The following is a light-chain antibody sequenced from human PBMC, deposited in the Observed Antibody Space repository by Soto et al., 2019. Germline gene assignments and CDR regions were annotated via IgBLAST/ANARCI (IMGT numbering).Light chain of an antibody. CDR3: QQYGSFPT. J-gene: IGKJ4*01. CDR2: GAS. Sequence: EIVLTQSPGTLSLSPGERATLSCRASQSVSSSYLAWYQQKPGQAPRRLIYGASSRATGIPDRFSGSGSGTDFTLTISRLEPEDFAVYYCQQYGSFPTFGGGTKVEIK. CDR1: QSVSSSY. V-gene: IGKV3-20*01.